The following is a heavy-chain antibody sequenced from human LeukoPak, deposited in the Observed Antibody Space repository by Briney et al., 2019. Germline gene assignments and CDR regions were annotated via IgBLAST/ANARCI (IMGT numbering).Heavy chain of an antibody. CDR1: GGSISSGSYY. V-gene: IGHV4-61*02. J-gene: IGHJ4*02. Sequence: SETLSLTCTVSGGSISSGSYYWSWIRQPAGKGLEWIGRIYTSGSTNYNPSLKSRVTISVDTSKNQFSLKLSSVTAADTAVYYCVTYYYDSSGYYFDYWGQGTLVTVSS. CDR3: VTYYYDSSGYYFDY. D-gene: IGHD3-22*01. CDR2: IYTSGST.